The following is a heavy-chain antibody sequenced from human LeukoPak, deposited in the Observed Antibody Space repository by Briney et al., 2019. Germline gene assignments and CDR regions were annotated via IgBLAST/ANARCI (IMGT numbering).Heavy chain of an antibody. CDR3: ARVAYGTFDY. CDR2: IYHSGST. CDR1: GYSISSGYY. D-gene: IGHD1-1*01. J-gene: IGHJ4*02. V-gene: IGHV4-38-2*02. Sequence: SETLSLTCTVSGYSISSGYYWGWIRQPPGKGLEWIGSIYHSGSTYYNPSLKSRVTISVDTSKNQFSLKLSSVTAADTAVYYCARVAYGTFDYWAREPWSPSPQ.